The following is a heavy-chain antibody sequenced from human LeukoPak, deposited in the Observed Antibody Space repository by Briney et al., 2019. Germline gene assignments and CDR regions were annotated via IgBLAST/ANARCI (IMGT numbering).Heavy chain of an antibody. CDR2: IYPGDSDT. J-gene: IGHJ4*02. Sequence: GESLKISCKGSGYSFTSYWIGWVRQLPGKGLEWMGIIYPGDSDTRYSPSFQGQVTISADKSISTAYLQWSSLKASDTAMYYCARKSSSSWYYFDYWGQGTLVTVSS. CDR1: GYSFTSYW. CDR3: ARKSSSSWYYFDY. V-gene: IGHV5-51*01. D-gene: IGHD6-13*01.